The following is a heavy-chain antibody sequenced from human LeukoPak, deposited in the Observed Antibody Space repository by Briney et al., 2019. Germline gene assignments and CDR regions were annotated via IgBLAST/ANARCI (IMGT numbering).Heavy chain of an antibody. CDR2: ISAYNGNT. Sequence: ASVKVSCKASGYTSTNYHISWVRQAPGQGLEWMGWISAYNGNTNYAQKLQGRVTMTTDTSTSTAYMELRSLRSDDTAVYYCASGYLSGSTYYFDYWGQGTLVTVSS. J-gene: IGHJ4*02. CDR3: ASGYLSGSTYYFDY. D-gene: IGHD1-26*01. V-gene: IGHV1-18*01. CDR1: GYTSTNYH.